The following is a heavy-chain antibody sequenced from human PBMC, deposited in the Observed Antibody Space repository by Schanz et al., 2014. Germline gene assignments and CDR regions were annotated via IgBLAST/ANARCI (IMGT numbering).Heavy chain of an antibody. J-gene: IGHJ4*02. CDR2: FNDGGVNK. Sequence: EVHLLESGGGLVEPGGSLRLSCATSGFSLDIFAVSWVRQAPGKGLEWVSSFNDGGVNKYYADSVKGRFTISSDNSKSTLYLQMSSLRAEDTAVYYCARGGFGEVSYFDYWGQGTLVTVSS. V-gene: IGHV3-23*01. CDR1: GFSLDIFA. CDR3: ARGGFGEVSYFDY. D-gene: IGHD3-10*01.